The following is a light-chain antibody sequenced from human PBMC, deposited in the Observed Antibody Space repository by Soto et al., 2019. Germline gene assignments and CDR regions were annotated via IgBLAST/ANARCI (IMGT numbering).Light chain of an antibody. Sequence: EIFMTQSPSTPSVSPVVPAILSCRASQTISGTLAWYQQKPGQAPRLLIHGASTRAPGFPARFSGSGSGTDFTLTISSLQSEDFAVYYCQQYDNWPWTFGQGTKVDI. V-gene: IGKV3-15*01. CDR3: QQYDNWPWT. CDR1: QTISGT. CDR2: GAS. J-gene: IGKJ1*01.